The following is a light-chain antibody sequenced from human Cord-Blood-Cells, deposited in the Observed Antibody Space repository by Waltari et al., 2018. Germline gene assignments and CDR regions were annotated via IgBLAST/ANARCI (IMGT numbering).Light chain of an antibody. Sequence: DIQMTQSPSTLSPSVGDRVTIPCRASQSISSWLAWYQQKPGKAPKPLIYDASSLESGVPSRFSGSGSGTEFTLTISSLQPDDFATYYCQQYNSYWTFGQGTKVEIK. CDR1: QSISSW. CDR3: QQYNSYWT. CDR2: DAS. V-gene: IGKV1-5*01. J-gene: IGKJ1*01.